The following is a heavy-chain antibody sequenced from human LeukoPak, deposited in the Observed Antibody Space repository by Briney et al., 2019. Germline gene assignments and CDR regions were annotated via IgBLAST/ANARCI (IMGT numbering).Heavy chain of an antibody. V-gene: IGHV4-30-4*01. Sequence: SQTLSLTCTVSGGSISSGDYYWSWIRQPPGKGLEWIGYIYYSGSTYYNPSLKSRVTISVDTSKNQFSLKLSSVTAADTAVYYCARGGTIFDFEFNWFDPWGQGTLVTVSS. CDR2: IYYSGST. CDR1: GGSISSGDYY. J-gene: IGHJ5*02. CDR3: ARGGTIFDFEFNWFDP. D-gene: IGHD3-3*01.